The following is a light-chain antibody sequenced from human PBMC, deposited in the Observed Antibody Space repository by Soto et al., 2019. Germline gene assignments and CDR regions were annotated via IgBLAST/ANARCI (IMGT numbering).Light chain of an antibody. CDR3: QQSYSTPPLT. V-gene: IGKV1-39*01. CDR2: AAS. J-gene: IGKJ4*01. CDR1: QSISSK. Sequence: DIQMTQSPSSLSASVGDRVTITCRASQSISSKLNWYQQKPGKAPKLLTYAASSLQSGVPSRFSGSGFGTDFTLTITSLQPEDSATYYCQQSYSTPPLTFGGGTKVEIK.